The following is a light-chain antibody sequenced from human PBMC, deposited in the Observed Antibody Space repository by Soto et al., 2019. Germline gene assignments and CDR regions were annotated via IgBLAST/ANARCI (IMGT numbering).Light chain of an antibody. Sequence: QSALTQPASVSGSPGQSITISCTGTSSDVGGYKYVSWYQQHPGKAPKLMIYEVSNRPSGVSNRFSGSKSGNTASLTISGLQAEDEADYYCSSYTSSSTPYVFGTGTNVNVL. CDR3: SSYTSSSTPYV. J-gene: IGLJ1*01. V-gene: IGLV2-14*01. CDR2: EVS. CDR1: SSDVGGYKY.